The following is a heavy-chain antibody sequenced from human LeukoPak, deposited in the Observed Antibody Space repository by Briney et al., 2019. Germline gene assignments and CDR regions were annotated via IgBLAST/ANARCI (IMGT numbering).Heavy chain of an antibody. D-gene: IGHD3-22*01. CDR3: ARATNYYDSSGYLYYFDY. Sequence: GGTLRLSCAASGSTFSTYGMNWVRQAPGKGLEWVSAISGSGGSTYYADSVKGRFTISRDNSKNTLYLQMNSLRAEDTAVYYCARATNYYDSSGYLYYFDYWGQGTLVTVSS. CDR1: GSTFSTYG. J-gene: IGHJ4*02. V-gene: IGHV3-23*01. CDR2: ISGSGGST.